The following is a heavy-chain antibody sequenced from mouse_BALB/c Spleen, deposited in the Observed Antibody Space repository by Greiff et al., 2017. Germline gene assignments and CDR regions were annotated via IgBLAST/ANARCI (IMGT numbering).Heavy chain of an antibody. Sequence: EVMLVESGPGLVKPSQSLSLTCTVTGYSITSDYAWNWIRQFPGNKLEWMGYISYSGSTSYNPSLKSRISITRDTSKNQFFLQLNSVTTEDTATYYCGGGRDYYAMDYWGQGTSVTVSS. V-gene: IGHV3-2*02. J-gene: IGHJ4*01. CDR3: GGGRDYYAMDY. CDR2: ISYSGST. CDR1: GYSITSDYA.